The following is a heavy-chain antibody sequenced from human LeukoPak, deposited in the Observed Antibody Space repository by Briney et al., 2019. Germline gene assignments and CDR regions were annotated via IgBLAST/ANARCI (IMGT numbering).Heavy chain of an antibody. J-gene: IGHJ4*02. Sequence: ASVKVSCKASGYTFTSYDINWVRQATGQGLEWMGWMNPNSGNTGYAQKFQGRVTMTRNTSISTAYMELSSLRSEDTAVYYCARDLRYYDSSGPGSSYFDYWGQGTLVTVSS. D-gene: IGHD3-22*01. CDR3: ARDLRYYDSSGPGSSYFDY. CDR1: GYTFTSYD. CDR2: MNPNSGNT. V-gene: IGHV1-8*01.